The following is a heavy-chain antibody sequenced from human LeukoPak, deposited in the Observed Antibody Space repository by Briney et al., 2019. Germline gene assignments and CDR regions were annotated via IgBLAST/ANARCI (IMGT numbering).Heavy chain of an antibody. D-gene: IGHD5-18*01. CDR1: GFTFSSYE. Sequence: PGGSLRLSCAASGFTFSSYEMNWVRQAPGKGLEWVSYISSSGSTIYYADSVKGRFTISRDNSKNTLYLQMNSLRAEDTAVYYCAKDPRGYSYELYHWGKGTLVTVSS. CDR3: AKDPRGYSYELYH. J-gene: IGHJ5*02. V-gene: IGHV3-48*03. CDR2: ISSSGSTI.